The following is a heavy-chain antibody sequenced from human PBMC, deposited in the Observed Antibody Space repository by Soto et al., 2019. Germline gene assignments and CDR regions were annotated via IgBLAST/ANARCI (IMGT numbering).Heavy chain of an antibody. J-gene: IGHJ6*03. Sequence: PGGSLRLSCAASGFTFSSYWMSWVRQAPGKGLEWVANIKQDGSEKYYVDSVKGRFTISRDNAKNSLYLQMNGLRAEDTAVYYCASGAYYYYMDVWGKGTTVTVSS. V-gene: IGHV3-7*01. CDR3: ASGAYYYYMDV. CDR2: IKQDGSEK. CDR1: GFTFSSYW. D-gene: IGHD3-16*01.